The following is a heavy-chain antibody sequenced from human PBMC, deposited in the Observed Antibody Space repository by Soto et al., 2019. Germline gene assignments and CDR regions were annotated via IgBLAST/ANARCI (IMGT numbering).Heavy chain of an antibody. V-gene: IGHV4-31*03. J-gene: IGHJ4*02. Sequence: QVQLQESGPGLVKPSQTLSLTCTVSGGSISSGGYYWSWIRQHPGKGLEWIGYIYYSGSTYYNPSLKGRVTISGDTAKNQFSLELGSVTAADTAVYYCARVVGIAAVTETPPQYYFDYWGQGTLVTVSS. CDR3: ARVVGIAAVTETPPQYYFDY. D-gene: IGHD6-13*01. CDR1: GGSISSGGYY. CDR2: IYYSGST.